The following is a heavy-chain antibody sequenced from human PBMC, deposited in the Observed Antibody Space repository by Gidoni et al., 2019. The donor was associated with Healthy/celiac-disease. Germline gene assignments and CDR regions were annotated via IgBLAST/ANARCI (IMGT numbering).Heavy chain of an antibody. CDR3: ARVRSSGWLYYFDY. Sequence: QVQLQESGPGLVKPSETLSLTCTVSGGSISSYYWSWIRQPPGKGLEWIGYIYYSGSTNYNPSLKSRVTISVDTSKNQCSLKLSSVTAADTAVYYCARVRSSGWLYYFDYWGQGTLVTVSS. J-gene: IGHJ4*02. V-gene: IGHV4-59*01. CDR2: IYYSGST. CDR1: GGSISSYY. D-gene: IGHD6-19*01.